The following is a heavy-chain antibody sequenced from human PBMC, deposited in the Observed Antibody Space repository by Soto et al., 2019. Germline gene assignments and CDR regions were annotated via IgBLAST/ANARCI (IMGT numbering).Heavy chain of an antibody. V-gene: IGHV1-24*01. CDR2: FDPEDGET. J-gene: IGHJ4*02. CDR1: GYTLTELS. CDR3: GRDYYGDYYFDY. Sequence: ASVKVSCKVSGYTLTELSMHWVRQAPGKGLEWMGGFDPEDGETNYAQKFQGWVTMTRDTSISTAYMELSRLRSDDTAVYYCGRDYYGDYYFDYWGQGTLVTVSS. D-gene: IGHD4-17*01.